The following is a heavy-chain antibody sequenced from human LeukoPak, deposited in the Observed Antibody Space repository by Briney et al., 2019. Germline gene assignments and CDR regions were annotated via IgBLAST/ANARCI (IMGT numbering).Heavy chain of an antibody. V-gene: IGHV3-23*01. Sequence: PGGSLRLSCAASGFTFSSYAMSWVRQAPGKGLEWVSAISGSGGSTYYADSVKGRFTISRDNSKNTLYLQMNSLRAEDTAVYYCARPYDILTGYHHFFDYWGQGTLVTVSS. CDR2: ISGSGGST. CDR3: ARPYDILTGYHHFFDY. D-gene: IGHD3-9*01. CDR1: GFTFSSYA. J-gene: IGHJ4*02.